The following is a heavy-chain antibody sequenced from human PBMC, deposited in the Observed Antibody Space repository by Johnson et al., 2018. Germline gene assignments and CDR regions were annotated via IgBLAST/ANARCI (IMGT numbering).Heavy chain of an antibody. V-gene: IGHV1-8*01. J-gene: IGHJ3*01. CDR2: MNPKGGDM. D-gene: IGHD2-21*02. Sequence: QVQLVESGAEVKKPGASVKVSCTASGYMFTSYEINWVRQATGQGLEWMRWMNPKGGDMCSAQKFQGRVTMTRNTTIRTAYRVLSGLKSEGTAVDYCARRLRIVAANFGGDCLDAFHFWGPGTMVTVSA. CDR3: ARRLRIVAANFGGDCLDAFHF. CDR1: GYMFTSYE.